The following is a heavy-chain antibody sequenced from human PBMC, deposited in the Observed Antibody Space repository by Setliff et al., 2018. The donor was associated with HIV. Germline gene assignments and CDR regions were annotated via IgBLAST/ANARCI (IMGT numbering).Heavy chain of an antibody. Sequence: SETLSLTCAVSGDSISDYYSSWIRQSPGKGLEWLGYVVYGGVSNYNPSLKSRVTMSVDTSKNQISLKLSSVTAADTAMYYCARRMAAGTFDYWGQGTLVTVSS. D-gene: IGHD6-13*01. CDR2: VVYGGVS. CDR1: GDSISDYY. J-gene: IGHJ4*02. V-gene: IGHV4-59*12. CDR3: ARRMAAGTFDY.